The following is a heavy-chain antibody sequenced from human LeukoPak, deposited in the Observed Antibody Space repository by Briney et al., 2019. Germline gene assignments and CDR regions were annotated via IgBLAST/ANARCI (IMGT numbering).Heavy chain of an antibody. J-gene: IGHJ4*02. CDR3: ARDKSNKGHDC. CDR2: IGYDGSNK. CDR1: GFTFSSYG. Sequence: WGSLRLSCAASGFTFSSYGMHWVRQAPAKGLQWVAGIGYDGSNKYYAASVKARFTVFRDYAKNPLYLQMNSLRAEDTAVYYCARDKSNKGHDCWGQGTLVTVSS. V-gene: IGHV3-33*01.